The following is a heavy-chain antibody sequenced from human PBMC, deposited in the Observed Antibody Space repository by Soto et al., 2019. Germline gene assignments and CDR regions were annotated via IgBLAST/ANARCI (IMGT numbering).Heavy chain of an antibody. J-gene: IGHJ4*02. V-gene: IGHV4-34*01. CDR3: ARLFGATVVTTTDY. CDR2: INHSGST. CDR1: GGSFSGYY. Sequence: SETLSLTCAVYGGSFSGYYWSWIRQPPGKGLEWIGEINHSGSTNYNPSLKSRVTISVDTSKNQFSLKLSSVTAADTAVYYCARLFGATVVTTTDYWGQGTLVTVSS. D-gene: IGHD4-17*01.